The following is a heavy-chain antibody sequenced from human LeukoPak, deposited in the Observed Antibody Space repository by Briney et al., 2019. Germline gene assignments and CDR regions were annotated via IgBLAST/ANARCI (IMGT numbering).Heavy chain of an antibody. Sequence: PSETLSLTCAVYGGSFSGYYWSWIRQPPGKGLEWIGEINHSGSTNYNPSLKSRVTISVDTSKNQFSLKLSSVTAADTAVYYCARGPLYYYYMNVWGKGTTVTISS. V-gene: IGHV4-34*01. CDR3: ARGPLYYYYMNV. CDR1: GGSFSGYY. CDR2: INHSGST. J-gene: IGHJ6*03.